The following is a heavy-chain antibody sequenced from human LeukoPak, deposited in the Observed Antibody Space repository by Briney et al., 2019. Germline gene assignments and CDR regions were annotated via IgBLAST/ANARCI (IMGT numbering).Heavy chain of an antibody. V-gene: IGHV3-48*04. D-gene: IGHD3-22*01. CDR1: GFTFSSYS. CDR2: ISSSSSTI. J-gene: IGHJ6*02. CDR3: ASLYYYDSSGSPGVYYYYYGMDV. Sequence: GGSLRLSCAASGFTFSSYSMNWVRQAPGKGLEWVSYISSSSSTIYYADSVKGRFTISRDNAKNSLYLQMNSLRAEDTAVYYCASLYYYDSSGSPGVYYYYYGMDVWGQGTTVTVSS.